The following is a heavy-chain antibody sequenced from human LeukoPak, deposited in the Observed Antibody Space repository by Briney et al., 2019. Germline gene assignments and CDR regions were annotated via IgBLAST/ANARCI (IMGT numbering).Heavy chain of an antibody. J-gene: IGHJ5*02. CDR1: GGSFSGYY. CDR2: IYYSGST. Sequence: PSETLSLTCAVYGGSFSGYYWSWIRQPPGKGLEWIGYIYYSGSTNYSPSLKSRVTISVDTSKNQFSLKLSSVTAADTAVYYCARGSDSGGFDPWGQGTLVTVSS. V-gene: IGHV4-59*01. CDR3: ARGSDSGGFDP. D-gene: IGHD3-10*01.